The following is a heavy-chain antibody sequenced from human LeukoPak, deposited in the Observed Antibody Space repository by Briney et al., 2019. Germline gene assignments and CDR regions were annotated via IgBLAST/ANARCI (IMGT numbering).Heavy chain of an antibody. D-gene: IGHD3-10*01. CDR3: ARAPRAGAFDY. CDR2: INHSGST. Sequence: SETLSLTCAVYGGSFSGYYWSWIRQPPGKGLEWIGEINHSGSTNYNPSLKSRVTISVDTSKNQFSLKLSSVTAADTAVYYCARAPRAGAFDYWGQGTLVTVSS. J-gene: IGHJ4*02. CDR1: GGSFSGYY. V-gene: IGHV4-34*01.